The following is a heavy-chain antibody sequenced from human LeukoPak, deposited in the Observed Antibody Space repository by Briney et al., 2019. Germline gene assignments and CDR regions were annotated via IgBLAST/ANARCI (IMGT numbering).Heavy chain of an antibody. V-gene: IGHV3-74*01. CDR2: INSDGSST. CDR3: AKARYSSGWQLGY. D-gene: IGHD6-19*01. CDR1: GFTFSSYW. Sequence: GGPLRLSCAASGFTFSSYWMHWVRQAPGKGLVWVSRINSDGSSTSYADSVKGRFTISRDNAKNTLYLQMNSLRAEDTAVYYCAKARYSSGWQLGYWGQGTLVTVSS. J-gene: IGHJ4*02.